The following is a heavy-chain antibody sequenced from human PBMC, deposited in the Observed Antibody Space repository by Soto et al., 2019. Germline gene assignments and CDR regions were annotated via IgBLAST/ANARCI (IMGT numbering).Heavy chain of an antibody. J-gene: IGHJ6*02. CDR3: ARDAAPTLNYPHGMDV. V-gene: IGHV6-1*01. CDR2: TLYRSSKWYN. D-gene: IGHD1-7*01. CDR1: GDSVSTNIAA. Sequence: SQTLSLTCAISGDSVSTNIAAWSWIRQSPSRGLEWLGRTLYRSSKWYNEYAVSVKSRMTINPDTSKNQFSLQLNFVTPEDTAVYYCARDAAPTLNYPHGMDVWGQGTAVTVSS.